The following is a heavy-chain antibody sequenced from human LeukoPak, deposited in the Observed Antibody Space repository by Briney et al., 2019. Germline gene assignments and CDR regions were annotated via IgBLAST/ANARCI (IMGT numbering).Heavy chain of an antibody. CDR1: GFTFRNYW. J-gene: IGHJ3*02. CDR2: TNQDGSEK. CDR3: ARDPGFSAFDI. V-gene: IGHV3-7*01. Sequence: QPGGSLRLSCAASGFTFRNYWVTWVRQAPGKGLESVASTNQDGSEKYHVDSVKGRFTISRDNDKNSLYLQMNSLRAEDTAVYYCARDPGFSAFDIWGQGAVVTVSS.